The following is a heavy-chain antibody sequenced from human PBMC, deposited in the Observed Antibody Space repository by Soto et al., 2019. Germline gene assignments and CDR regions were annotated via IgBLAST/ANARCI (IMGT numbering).Heavy chain of an antibody. D-gene: IGHD3-22*01. V-gene: IGHV1-2*04. CDR1: EDIFSIDT. Sequence: ASVKVSCKASEDIFSIDTISCVRQAPGQGLEWMGWINPNSGGTNYAQKFQGWVTMTRDTSISTAYMELSRLRSDDTAVYYCARSAYYYDSSGYYNYWGQGTLVTVSS. J-gene: IGHJ4*02. CDR2: INPNSGGT. CDR3: ARSAYYYDSSGYYNY.